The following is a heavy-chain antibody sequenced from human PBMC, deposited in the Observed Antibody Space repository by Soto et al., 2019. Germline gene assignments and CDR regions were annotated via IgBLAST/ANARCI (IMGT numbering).Heavy chain of an antibody. CDR1: GGSFSGYY. J-gene: IGHJ5*02. V-gene: IGHV4-34*01. CDR2: INHSGST. D-gene: IGHD4-4*01. Sequence: QVQLQQWGAGLLKPSETLSLTCAVYGGSFSGYYWSWIRQPPGQGLEWIGEINHSGSTNYNPSLKSRVTISVDTSKNQVSLQRSSLTAADTAVYYCARVGDDYSNYALAPGGQVTLVTVSS. CDR3: ARVGDDYSNYALAP.